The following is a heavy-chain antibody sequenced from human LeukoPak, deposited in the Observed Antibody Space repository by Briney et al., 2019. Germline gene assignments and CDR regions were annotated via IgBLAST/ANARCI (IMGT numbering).Heavy chain of an antibody. Sequence: PSETLSLTCAVYGGSFSGYYWSWIRQPPGKGLEWIGEINHSGSTNYNPSLKSRVPISVDTSKNQFSLKLSSVTAADTAVYYCATSSLAYDSSGYYSPLRYYYYMDVWGKGTTVTVSS. D-gene: IGHD3-22*01. V-gene: IGHV4-34*01. CDR1: GGSFSGYY. CDR2: INHSGST. CDR3: ATSSLAYDSSGYYSPLRYYYYMDV. J-gene: IGHJ6*03.